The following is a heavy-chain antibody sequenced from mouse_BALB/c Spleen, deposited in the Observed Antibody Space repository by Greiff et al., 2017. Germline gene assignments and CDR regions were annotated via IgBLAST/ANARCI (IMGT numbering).Heavy chain of an antibody. CDR3: ARDKGVITNAMDY. Sequence: EVHLVESGGGLVQPGGSLRLSCATSGFTFTDYYMSWVRQPPGKALEWLGFIRNKANGYTTEYSASVKGRFTISRDNSQSILYLQMNTLRAEDSATYYCARDKGVITNAMDYWGQGTSVTVSS. J-gene: IGHJ4*01. D-gene: IGHD2-4*01. V-gene: IGHV7-3*02. CDR2: IRNKANGYTT. CDR1: GFTFTDYY.